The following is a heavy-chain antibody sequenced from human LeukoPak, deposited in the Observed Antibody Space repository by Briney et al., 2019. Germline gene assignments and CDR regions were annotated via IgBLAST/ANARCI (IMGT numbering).Heavy chain of an antibody. CDR2: IYYSGST. Sequence: TSETLSLTCTVSGGSISSGDYYWSWIRQPPGKGLEWIGYIYYSGSTNYNPSLKSRVTISVDTSKNRFSLKLSSVTAADTAVYYCARGHPLLSRACDYWGQGTLVTVSS. J-gene: IGHJ4*02. CDR1: GGSISSGDYY. V-gene: IGHV4-61*08. D-gene: IGHD2/OR15-2a*01. CDR3: ARGHPLLSRACDY.